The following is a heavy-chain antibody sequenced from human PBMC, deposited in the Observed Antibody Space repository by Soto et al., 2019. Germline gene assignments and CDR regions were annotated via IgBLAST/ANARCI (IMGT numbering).Heavy chain of an antibody. V-gene: IGHV3-33*01. CDR2: IWYDGSNK. CDR3: ARGGYYDILTGYSYYYMDV. Sequence: SMRLSCAASGFTFSSYGMHWVRQAPGKGLEWVAVIWYDGSNKYYADSVKGRFTISRDNSKNTLYLQMNSLRAEDTAVYYCARGGYYDILTGYSYYYMDVWGKGTTVTVSS. J-gene: IGHJ6*03. D-gene: IGHD3-9*01. CDR1: GFTFSSYG.